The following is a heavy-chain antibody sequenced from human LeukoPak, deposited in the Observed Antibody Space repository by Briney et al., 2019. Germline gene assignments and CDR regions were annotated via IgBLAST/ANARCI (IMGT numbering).Heavy chain of an antibody. CDR2: IHYTGST. CDR1: GDSISSSSYY. V-gene: IGHV4-39*01. J-gene: IGHJ4*02. Sequence: KPSGTLSLTCTVSGDSISSSSYYWVWLRPPPGKGLEWVATIHYTGSTYYNPSLKSRVTISVDTSKNQFSLKLSSVTAADTAMYYCARYWGPYDNSGAYFDYWGQGTLVTVSS. D-gene: IGHD3-22*01. CDR3: ARYWGPYDNSGAYFDY.